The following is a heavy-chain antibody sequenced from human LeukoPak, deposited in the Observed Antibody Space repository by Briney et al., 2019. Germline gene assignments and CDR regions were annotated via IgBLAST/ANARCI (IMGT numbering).Heavy chain of an antibody. Sequence: ASLKVSCKPSGYTFTNYDINWVRAAPRQGLEWMGWMNTNSGNTGYAQKLQGRVTMTRNTSISTAYMELSSLRSEDTAVYYCARPHCSSTDCHPPEWFDPWGQGTLVTVSS. D-gene: IGHD2-2*01. V-gene: IGHV1-8*01. CDR2: MNTNSGNT. J-gene: IGHJ5*02. CDR1: GYTFTNYD. CDR3: ARPHCSSTDCHPPEWFDP.